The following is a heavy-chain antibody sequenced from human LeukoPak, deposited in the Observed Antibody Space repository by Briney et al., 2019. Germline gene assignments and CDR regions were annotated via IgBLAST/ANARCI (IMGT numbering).Heavy chain of an antibody. V-gene: IGHV1-18*01. D-gene: IGHD3-10*01. CDR3: ARKLLGSRGYYFDY. CDR1: GYTFTSYG. J-gene: IGHJ4*02. Sequence: ASVKVSCKASGYTFTSYGISWVRQAPGQGLEWMGWISAYNGNTNYAQKFQGRVTMTRNTSISTAYMELSSLRSEDTAVYYCARKLLGSRGYYFDYWGQGTLVTVSS. CDR2: ISAYNGNT.